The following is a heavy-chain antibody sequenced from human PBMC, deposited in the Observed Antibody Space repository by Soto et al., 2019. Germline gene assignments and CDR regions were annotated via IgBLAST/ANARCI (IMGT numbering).Heavy chain of an antibody. CDR3: ARLGGYYQALDS. V-gene: IGHV4-59*08. J-gene: IGHJ4*02. CDR2: IYYAGTT. CDR1: DGSISPYY. Sequence: QVQLQESGPGLVKPSETLSLNCTVSDGSISPYYWSWIRQPPGKGLEWICYIYYAGTTTYNPSLKSRVCISVDTLKNDVALKLTSVTAADTAVYYCARLGGYYQALDSWGQGTVVSVSS. D-gene: IGHD3-22*01.